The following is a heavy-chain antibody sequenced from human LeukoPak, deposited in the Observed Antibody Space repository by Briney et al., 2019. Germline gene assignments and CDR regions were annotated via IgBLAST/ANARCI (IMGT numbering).Heavy chain of an antibody. CDR1: GFTFSTYC. D-gene: IGHD1-26*01. Sequence: GGSLRLSCAASGFTFSTYCMHWVRQAPGKGLVWVSRINTDGSGTIYADSVKGRFTISRDNAKNTVYLQMNSLRVEDTAVYYCARGIVGTTMGRYWGQGTLVTVSS. CDR3: ARGIVGTTMGRY. V-gene: IGHV3-74*01. CDR2: INTDGSGT. J-gene: IGHJ4*02.